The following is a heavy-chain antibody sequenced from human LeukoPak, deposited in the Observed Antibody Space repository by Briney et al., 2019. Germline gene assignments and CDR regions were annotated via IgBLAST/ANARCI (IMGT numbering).Heavy chain of an antibody. Sequence: SETLSLTCTVSGGSIMSYYWSWIRRPPGRGLEWIGYVYHSGSTNYNPSLQSRVIISVDTSKNQVSLKLNSVTTADTAVYYCARSRVWSDYWGYFDFWGQGTLVTVSS. CDR1: GGSIMSYY. J-gene: IGHJ4*02. D-gene: IGHD3-3*01. CDR3: ARSRVWSDYWGYFDF. V-gene: IGHV4-59*01. CDR2: VYHSGST.